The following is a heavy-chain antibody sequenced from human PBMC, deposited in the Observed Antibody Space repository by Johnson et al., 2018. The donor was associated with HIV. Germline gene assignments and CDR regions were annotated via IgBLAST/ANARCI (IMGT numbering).Heavy chain of an antibody. D-gene: IGHD1-26*01. CDR2: VNWNGGST. CDR1: GSPFDDFG. CDR3: AKDPVGATWAFDI. Sequence: VLLVESGGGVVRPGGSLRLSCAAPGSPFDDFGMSWVRQAPGKGLDWVSGVNWNGGSTGYADSVKGRFTISRDNSKNTLYLQMNSLRAEDTAVYYCAKDPVGATWAFDIWGQGTMVTVSS. V-gene: IGHV3-20*04. J-gene: IGHJ3*02.